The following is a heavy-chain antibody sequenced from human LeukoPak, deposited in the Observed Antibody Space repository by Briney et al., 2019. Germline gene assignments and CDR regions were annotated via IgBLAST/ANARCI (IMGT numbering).Heavy chain of an antibody. Sequence: GGSLRLSCAASGFTFSSYAMSWVRQAPGKGLEWVSAISGSGDSTYYSDSVKGRFTISRDNSKNTLYVQMNSLRPDDTAVYYCAKPLVSDYYDSSGYWGYWGQGTLVTVSS. CDR2: ISGSGDST. J-gene: IGHJ4*02. CDR3: AKPLVSDYYDSSGYWGY. CDR1: GFTFSSYA. V-gene: IGHV3-23*01. D-gene: IGHD3-22*01.